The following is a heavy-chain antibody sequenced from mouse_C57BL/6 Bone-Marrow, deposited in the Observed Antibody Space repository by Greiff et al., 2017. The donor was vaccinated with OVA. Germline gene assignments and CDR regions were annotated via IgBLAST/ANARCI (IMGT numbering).Heavy chain of an antibody. CDR2: IDPANDNT. Sequence: EVQLQQSVAELVRPGASVKLSCTASGFNIKNTYMHWVKQRPEQGLEWIGRIDPANDNTKYAPKFQGKATMTADTSSNTAYLQLSSLSSEDTAVYCCARGNFGSSFYAMDDWGKGTSVTVSS. CDR1: GFNIKNTY. V-gene: IGHV14-3*01. J-gene: IGHJ4*01. D-gene: IGHD1-1*01. CDR3: ARGNFGSSFYAMDD.